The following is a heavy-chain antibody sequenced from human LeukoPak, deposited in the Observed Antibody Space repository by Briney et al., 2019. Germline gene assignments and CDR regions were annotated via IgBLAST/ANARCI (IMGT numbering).Heavy chain of an antibody. Sequence: SETLSLTCTVSGGSISSSSYYWGWIRQPPGKGLEWIGSIYYSGSTYYNPSLKSRVTISVDTSKNQFSLKLSSVTAADTAVYYCARTGYSSSQGDYWGQGTLVTVSS. CDR1: GGSISSSSYY. CDR2: IYYSGST. D-gene: IGHD6-13*01. CDR3: ARTGYSSSQGDY. V-gene: IGHV4-39*07. J-gene: IGHJ4*02.